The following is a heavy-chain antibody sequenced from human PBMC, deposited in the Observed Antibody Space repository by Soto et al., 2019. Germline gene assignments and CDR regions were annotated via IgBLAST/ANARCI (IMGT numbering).Heavy chain of an antibody. CDR3: ARDYGDFDY. CDR2: INHSGST. D-gene: IGHD4-17*01. J-gene: IGHJ4*02. V-gene: IGHV4-34*01. Sequence: SETLSLTCAVYGGSFSGYYWSWIRQPPGKGLEWIGEINHSGSTNYNPSLKSRVTISVDTSKNQFSLKLSSVTAADTAVYHCARDYGDFDYWGQGTLVTVSS. CDR1: GGSFSGYY.